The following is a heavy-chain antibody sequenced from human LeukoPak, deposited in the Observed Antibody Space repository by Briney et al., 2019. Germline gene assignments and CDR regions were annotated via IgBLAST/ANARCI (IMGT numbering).Heavy chain of an antibody. V-gene: IGHV3-48*01. Sequence: PGGSLRLSCAASGFTFSNYSMNWVRQAPGKGLEWVSYISYSSSIIYYADSVKGRFTISRDNAKNSLYLQMNSLRADDTAVYYCARNMYTSGWYMLGYWGQGTLVTVSS. CDR3: ARNMYTSGWYMLGY. J-gene: IGHJ4*02. D-gene: IGHD6-19*01. CDR2: ISYSSSII. CDR1: GFTFSNYS.